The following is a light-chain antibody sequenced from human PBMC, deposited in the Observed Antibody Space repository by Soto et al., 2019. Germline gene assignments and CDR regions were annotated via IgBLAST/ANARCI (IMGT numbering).Light chain of an antibody. V-gene: IGLV2-14*01. CDR3: SSHAGGSAFYV. Sequence: QSVLTQPASVSGSPGQSMTISCTGTSSDIGAYDYVSWYQQYPGRVPELLIHEVTNRPSGVSDRFSGSKSGNTASLTISGLQTEDEADYYCSSHAGGSAFYVFGTGTKVTAL. J-gene: IGLJ1*01. CDR2: EVT. CDR1: SSDIGAYDY.